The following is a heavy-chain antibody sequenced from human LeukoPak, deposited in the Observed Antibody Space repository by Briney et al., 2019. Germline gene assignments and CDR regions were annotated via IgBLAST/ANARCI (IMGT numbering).Heavy chain of an antibody. CDR1: GFTVSSYW. CDR3: ARDAGQATPFDY. J-gene: IGHJ4*02. D-gene: IGHD2-15*01. V-gene: IGHV3-74*01. Sequence: GGSLRLSCAASGFTVSSYWIHWVRQAPGKGLVWVSLIRRDGTTSYAASVQGRLTISRDNARNTLYLQMNNLAAEDTAVNYCARDAGQATPFDYWGPGTLVTVSS. CDR2: IRRDGTT.